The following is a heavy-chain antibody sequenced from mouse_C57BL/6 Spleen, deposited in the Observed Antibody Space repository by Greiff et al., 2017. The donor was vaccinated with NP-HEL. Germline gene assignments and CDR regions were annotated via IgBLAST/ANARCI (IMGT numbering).Heavy chain of an antibody. CDR1: GFTFSDYG. CDR2: ISSGSSTI. J-gene: IGHJ2*02. V-gene: IGHV5-17*01. Sequence: EVKLVESGGGLVKPGGSLKLSCAASGFTFSDYGMHWVRQAPEKGLEWVAYISSGSSTIYYADTVKGRFTISRDNAKNTLFLQMTSLRSEDTAMYYCARELGPYFDYWGQGTSLTVSS. D-gene: IGHD4-1*01. CDR3: ARELGPYFDY.